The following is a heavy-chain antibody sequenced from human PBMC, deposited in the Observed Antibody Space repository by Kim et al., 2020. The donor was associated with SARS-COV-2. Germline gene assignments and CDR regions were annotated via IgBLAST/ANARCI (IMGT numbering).Heavy chain of an antibody. CDR2: ISGSGGDT. D-gene: IGHD3-10*01. J-gene: IGHJ4*02. CDR3: AKYHSSGSYFPADY. Sequence: GGSLRLSCAASGFTFINYVMSWVRQAPGKGLEWVSSISGSGGDTFYADSVRGRFTISRDNSKNTVYLQMNSLRVDDTAVYFCAKYHSSGSYFPADYWGQGTLVTVSS. CDR1: GFTFINYV. V-gene: IGHV3-23*01.